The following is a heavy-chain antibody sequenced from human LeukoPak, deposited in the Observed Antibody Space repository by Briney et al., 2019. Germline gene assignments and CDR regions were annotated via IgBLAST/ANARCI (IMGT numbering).Heavy chain of an antibody. CDR1: GFTFSSYA. D-gene: IGHD6-13*01. Sequence: GGSLRLSCAASGFTFSSYAMSWVRQAPGKELEWVSVISGSGGSTYYADSVKGRFTISRDNSKNTLYLQMNSLRAEDTALYYCVKAPRDSTSWYSGIDYWGQGTLVTVSS. J-gene: IGHJ4*02. V-gene: IGHV3-23*01. CDR3: VKAPRDSTSWYSGIDY. CDR2: ISGSGGST.